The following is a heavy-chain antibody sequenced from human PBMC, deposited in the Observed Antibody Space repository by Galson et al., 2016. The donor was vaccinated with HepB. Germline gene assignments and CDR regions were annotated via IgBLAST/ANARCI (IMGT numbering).Heavy chain of an antibody. D-gene: IGHD1-26*01. CDR1: GFTFSNYG. V-gene: IGHV3-23*01. CDR3: VQGSTAPAV. CDR2: ISRSGGST. J-gene: IGHJ6*04. Sequence: SLRLSCAASGFTFSNYGMPWVRQAPGKGLEVVSCISRSGGSTNYADSVNGRFTISRDNSKNTLSLQMNSLTADDTAIYYCVQGSTAPAVWGKGTTVTVSS.